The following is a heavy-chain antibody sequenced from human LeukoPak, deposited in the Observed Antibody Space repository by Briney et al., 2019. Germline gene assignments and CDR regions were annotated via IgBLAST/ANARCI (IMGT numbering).Heavy chain of an antibody. CDR1: GGTFSSYA. Sequence: ASVKVSCKAFGGTFSSYAISWVRQAPGQGLEWMGRIIPIFGIANYAQKFQGRVTITADKSTSTAYMELSSLRSEDTAVYYCAELYYYDSSGYYYEYFQHWGQGTLVTVSS. V-gene: IGHV1-69*04. D-gene: IGHD3-22*01. CDR2: IIPIFGIA. J-gene: IGHJ1*01. CDR3: AELYYYDSSGYYYEYFQH.